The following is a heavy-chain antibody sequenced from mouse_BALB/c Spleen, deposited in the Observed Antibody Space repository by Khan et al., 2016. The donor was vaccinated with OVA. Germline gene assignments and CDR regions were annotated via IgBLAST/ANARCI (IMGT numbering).Heavy chain of an antibody. CDR3: ARVYGGDFDY. D-gene: IGHD1-1*01. CDR1: GYSITTDYA. Sequence: EVELVESGPGLVKPSQSLSLTCTVTGYSITTDYAWNWIRQFPGNKLEWMGYISYSGNTKYNPSLKSRISITQDTSKNQFFLQLKSVTTEDTARYYCARVYGGDFDYWGQGTTLTVSS. V-gene: IGHV3-2*02. CDR2: ISYSGNT. J-gene: IGHJ2*01.